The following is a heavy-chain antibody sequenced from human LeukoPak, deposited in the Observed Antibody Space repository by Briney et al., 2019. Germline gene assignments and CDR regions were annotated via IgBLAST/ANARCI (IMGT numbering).Heavy chain of an antibody. CDR3: ARGESSYCSGGCCFAS. V-gene: IGHV3-11*04. D-gene: IGHD2-15*01. CDR1: GFTFSDYY. Sequence: GGSLRLSCAASGFTFSDYYMSWIRQAPGKGLEWVSYISSGSSTIFYADSVKGRFTVSRDNGKRSVYLHMNSLRAEDTAIYYCARGESSYCSGGCCFASWGQGTLVTISS. CDR2: ISSGSSTI. J-gene: IGHJ5*01.